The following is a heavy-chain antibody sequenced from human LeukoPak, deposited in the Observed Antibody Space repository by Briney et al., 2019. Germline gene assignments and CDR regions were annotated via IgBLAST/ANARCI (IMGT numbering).Heavy chain of an antibody. Sequence: GGSLRLSCAASGFTFSSYEMNWVRQAPGKGLEWVSYISSSGSTIYYADSVKGRFTISRDNAKNSLYLQMNSLRAEDTAVYYCARVFPWFGKPTRGMDVWGQGTTVTVSS. CDR1: GFTFSSYE. J-gene: IGHJ6*02. D-gene: IGHD3-10*01. CDR3: ARVFPWFGKPTRGMDV. V-gene: IGHV3-48*03. CDR2: ISSSGSTI.